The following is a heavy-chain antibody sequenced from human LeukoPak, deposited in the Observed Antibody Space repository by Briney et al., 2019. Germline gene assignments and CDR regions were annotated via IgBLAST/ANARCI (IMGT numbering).Heavy chain of an antibody. CDR1: GFTFSSYG. D-gene: IGHD7-27*01. Sequence: GRSLRLSCAASGFTFSSYGMHWVRQAPGKGLEWVANIKQDGSEKYYVDSVKGRFTISRDNAKNSLYLQMSSLRAEDTAVYYCARGANWGAYWGQGTLVTVSS. CDR2: IKQDGSEK. V-gene: IGHV3-7*01. J-gene: IGHJ4*02. CDR3: ARGANWGAY.